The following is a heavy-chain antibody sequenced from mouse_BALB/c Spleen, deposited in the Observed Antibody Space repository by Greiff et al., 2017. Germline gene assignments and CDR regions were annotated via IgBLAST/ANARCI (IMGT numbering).Heavy chain of an antibody. V-gene: IGHV5-17*02. CDR3: SRFDETMDY. CDR2: ISSGRITI. J-gene: IGHJ4*01. Sequence: EVMLVVSGGGLVQPGGSRKLSCAAYGFTFSSFGMHCVRQAPEKGLEWVAYISSGRITIYYADTVNGRFTISRDIRKNTLFLQVTSLRSEDTALYHCSRFDETMDYCGPRASVTVFS. CDR1: GFTFSSFG.